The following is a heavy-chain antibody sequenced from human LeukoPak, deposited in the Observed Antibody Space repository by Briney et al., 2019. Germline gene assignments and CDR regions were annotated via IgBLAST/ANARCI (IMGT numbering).Heavy chain of an antibody. J-gene: IGHJ4*02. V-gene: IGHV1-69*06. CDR1: GGSFSSFP. Sequence: SVKVSCKASGGSFSSFPINWVRQAPGQGLEWMGGIIPLFRTANYAQNFQGRLTITADKSTSTVYMELSSLRSADTAVYYCASGPGSYSIFDYWGQGTLVTVSS. CDR3: ASGPGSYSIFDY. CDR2: IIPLFRTA. D-gene: IGHD3-10*01.